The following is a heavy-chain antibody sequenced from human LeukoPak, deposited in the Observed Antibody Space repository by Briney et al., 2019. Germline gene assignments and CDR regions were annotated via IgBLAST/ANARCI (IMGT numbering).Heavy chain of an antibody. V-gene: IGHV4-31*03. Sequence: SQTLSLTCTVSGGSISSGGYYWSWLRQHPGTGLEWIGYIYYSGSTYYNPSLKSRVTISVDTSKNQFSLKLSSVTAADTAVYYCAREGITMVRGVPNYYYGMDVWGKGTTVTVSS. CDR1: GGSISSGGYY. CDR2: IYYSGST. D-gene: IGHD3-10*01. CDR3: AREGITMVRGVPNYYYGMDV. J-gene: IGHJ6*04.